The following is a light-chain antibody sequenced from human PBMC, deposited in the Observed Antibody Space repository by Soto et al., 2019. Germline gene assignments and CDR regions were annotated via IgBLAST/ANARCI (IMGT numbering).Light chain of an antibody. CDR3: QQYNNWRLT. J-gene: IGKJ4*01. CDR2: VAS. CDR1: QSVSSN. V-gene: IGKV3-15*01. Sequence: EIVMTQSPATLSVSPGERATLSCRASQSVSSNLAWYQQKPGQTPRLLIYVASTRATGVPARFTGSGSGTEFTLTITSLQPEELAIYYCQQYNNWRLTFGGGTKVDIK.